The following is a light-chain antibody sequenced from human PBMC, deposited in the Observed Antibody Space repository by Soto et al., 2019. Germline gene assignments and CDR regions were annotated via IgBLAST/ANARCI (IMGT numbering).Light chain of an antibody. CDR3: QQLNSYPIT. CDR1: QGISSY. Sequence: IQFTQSASSLSASVGDRVTITCRASQGISSYLAWYQQKPGNAPTLLIYDASTLQSGVTPRFSGSGSGTDFTLTISSRQPDDFATYYCQQLNSYPITFGQGTRLEIK. CDR2: DAS. V-gene: IGKV1-9*01. J-gene: IGKJ5*01.